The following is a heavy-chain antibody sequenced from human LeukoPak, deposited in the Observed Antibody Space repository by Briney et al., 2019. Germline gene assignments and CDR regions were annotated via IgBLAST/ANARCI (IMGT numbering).Heavy chain of an antibody. CDR2: IYYSGST. CDR1: GGSISSYY. D-gene: IGHD5-18*01. Sequence: SETLSLTCTVSGGSISSYYWSWIRQPPGKGLEWIGYIYYSGSTNYNPSLKSRVTISVDTSKNQFSLKLSSVTAADTAVYYCARETAMDYGMDVWGQGTTVTVSS. J-gene: IGHJ6*02. CDR3: ARETAMDYGMDV. V-gene: IGHV4-59*12.